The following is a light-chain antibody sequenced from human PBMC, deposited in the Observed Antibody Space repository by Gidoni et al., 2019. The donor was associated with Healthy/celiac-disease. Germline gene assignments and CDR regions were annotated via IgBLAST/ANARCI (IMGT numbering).Light chain of an antibody. Sequence: DIVFPQSPGTLSLSPGERATLSCRASQSVSSSYLAWYQQKPGQAHRLLIYGASSRATGIPDRCSGSGSGTDVTITSSRLEPEDVAVYYCQQYGSSSWTFGQGTKVEIK. J-gene: IGKJ1*01. CDR2: GAS. CDR1: QSVSSSY. V-gene: IGKV3-20*01. CDR3: QQYGSSSWT.